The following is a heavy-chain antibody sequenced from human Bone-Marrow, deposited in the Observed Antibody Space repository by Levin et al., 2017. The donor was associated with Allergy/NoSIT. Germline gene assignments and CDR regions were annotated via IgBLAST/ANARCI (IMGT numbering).Heavy chain of an antibody. CDR2: LSSDGTNE. CDR1: GFTFTNYA. J-gene: IGHJ4*02. D-gene: IGHD3-10*01. CDR3: ARGTGSGSYLIDY. Sequence: GESLKISCATSGFTFTNYAVHWVRQAPGKGLEWVGILSSDGTNERYSSSVKGRFIISIDNSKKTMDLQLNSLQTEDTAVYSCARGTGSGSYLIDYWGQGTLVTVSS. V-gene: IGHV3-30-3*01.